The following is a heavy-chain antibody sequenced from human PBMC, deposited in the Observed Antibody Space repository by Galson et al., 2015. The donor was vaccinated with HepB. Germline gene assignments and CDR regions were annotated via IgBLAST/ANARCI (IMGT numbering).Heavy chain of an antibody. CDR2: INAGNGHI. V-gene: IGHV1-3*01. D-gene: IGHD3-10*02. CDR3: VRNRADITTPMFFDP. CDR1: GYTFTSYA. J-gene: IGHJ5*02. Sequence: SVKVSCKASGYTFTSYAIHWVRQAPAQSLEWMGWINAGNGHIRYSQKFQGRLTFTTDTSATTAYMELSSLKSEDTAVYFCVRNRADITTPMFFDPWGQGTPVTVSS.